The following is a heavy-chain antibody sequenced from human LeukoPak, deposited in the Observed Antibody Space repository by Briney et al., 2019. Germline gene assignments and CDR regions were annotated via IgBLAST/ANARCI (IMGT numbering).Heavy chain of an antibody. CDR2: IYYSGST. J-gene: IGHJ3*02. CDR3: ARSSIVAVPAGAFDI. CDR1: VGSLSRGDYY. Sequence: PSQTLSLTCTVSVGSLSRGDYYWSWIRQPPGKGLGWIGYIYYSGSTYYNPSLESRVTISVDASKNQFSLKLSSVSAADTAVYYCARSSIVAVPAGAFDIWGQGTMATVSS. V-gene: IGHV4-30-4*01. D-gene: IGHD2-2*01.